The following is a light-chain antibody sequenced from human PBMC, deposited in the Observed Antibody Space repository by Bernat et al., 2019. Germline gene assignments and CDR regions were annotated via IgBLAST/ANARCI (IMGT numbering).Light chain of an antibody. CDR1: QSVSSNY. Sequence: EIVLTQSPGTLSLSPGERATLSCRASQSVSSNYLAWFQQKPGQAPRLLIYGASSRASGISDRFSGSGSGTDFTLTISRLEPEDFAVYYCQQYGRSPPWTFGQGTEVEIK. CDR3: QQYGRSPPWT. J-gene: IGKJ1*01. V-gene: IGKV3-20*01. CDR2: GAS.